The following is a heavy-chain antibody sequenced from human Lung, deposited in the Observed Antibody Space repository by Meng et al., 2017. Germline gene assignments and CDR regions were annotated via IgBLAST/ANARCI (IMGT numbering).Heavy chain of an antibody. V-gene: IGHV3-21*03. CDR1: GFTFSDYS. D-gene: IGHD4-23*01. Sequence: EVAVGGAGGGLVKPGGSLKLSCAASGFTFSDYSMNWVRQAPGKGLEWVSSISSGSSYIYYADSVKGRFTISRDNAKNSLYLHMNSLRVEDTGLYYCARDYGGNSGGYWGQGTLVTVSS. CDR3: ARDYGGNSGGY. CDR2: ISSGSSYI. J-gene: IGHJ4*02.